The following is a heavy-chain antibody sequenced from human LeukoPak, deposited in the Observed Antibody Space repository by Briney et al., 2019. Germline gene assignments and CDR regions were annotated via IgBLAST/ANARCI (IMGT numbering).Heavy chain of an antibody. Sequence: SETLSLTCTVSGVSISSNYWSWIRQPPGKGLECIGYIYYTGSTNYHPSLKSRVTISVDMSKNQFSLKLRSVTAADGAVYYCARTIGPIDIWGQGRMVTVSS. CDR2: IYYTGST. V-gene: IGHV4-59*13. CDR1: GVSISSNY. D-gene: IGHD3-16*01. CDR3: ARTIGPIDI. J-gene: IGHJ3*02.